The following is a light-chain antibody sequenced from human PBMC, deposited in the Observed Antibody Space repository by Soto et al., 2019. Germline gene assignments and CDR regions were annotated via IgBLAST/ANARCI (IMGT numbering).Light chain of an antibody. V-gene: IGLV2-14*01. Sequence: QSALTQPASVSGSPGQSITISCTGTSSDVGAYKYVSWYQQHPGKAPKLLIYEITYRPSGVSNRFSGSKSGNTASLTISGLQAEDEADYYCSSYTTRSTLVFGGGTNLTVL. CDR1: SSDVGAYKY. CDR3: SSYTTRSTLV. J-gene: IGLJ3*02. CDR2: EIT.